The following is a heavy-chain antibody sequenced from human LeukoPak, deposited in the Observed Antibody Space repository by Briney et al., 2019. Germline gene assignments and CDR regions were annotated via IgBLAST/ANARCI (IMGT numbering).Heavy chain of an antibody. CDR2: IHYSGST. Sequence: SETLSLTCTASGDSISSSGYYWGWIRRPPGKGLEWIGSIHYSGSTYYNPSLKSRVTTSVDTSKNQFSLKLTSVTAADTAVYHCARLGVVVAATQIAYWGQGTLVTVSS. CDR3: ARLGVVVAATQIAY. J-gene: IGHJ4*02. D-gene: IGHD2-15*01. CDR1: GDSISSSGYY. V-gene: IGHV4-39*01.